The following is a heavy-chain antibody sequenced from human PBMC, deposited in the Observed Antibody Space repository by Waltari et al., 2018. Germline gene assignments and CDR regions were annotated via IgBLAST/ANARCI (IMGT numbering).Heavy chain of an antibody. CDR3: TRGLVGAPG. V-gene: IGHV3-48*03. CDR1: GFPFFNYE. D-gene: IGHD1-26*01. Sequence: VQLVELGGDVLQPGGSLRLTCETSGFPFFNYEMNWVRQAPGKGLEWIAYISNTGTRTFYSDSVRGRFTISRDDAKNSVFLQMNDLRVDDSGLYYCTRGLVGAPGWGQGTLVTVSS. CDR2: ISNTGTRT. J-gene: IGHJ4*02.